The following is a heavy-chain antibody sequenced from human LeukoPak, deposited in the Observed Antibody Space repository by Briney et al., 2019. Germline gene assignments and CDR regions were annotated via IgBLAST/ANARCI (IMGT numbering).Heavy chain of an antibody. D-gene: IGHD4-23*01. CDR1: DGSISSRSDY. J-gene: IGHJ6*03. CDR3: SRSHDYGGLYFYYYMDV. CDR2: LDSSGST. Sequence: PSETLSLTCTVSDGSISSRSDYWGWIRQTPGKGLEWIGNLDSSGSTYYNPSLKSRVTISVGTSKNQFSLNLRSVTAADTAIYFCSRSHDYGGLYFYYYMDVWGKGTTVTVSS. V-gene: IGHV4-39*01.